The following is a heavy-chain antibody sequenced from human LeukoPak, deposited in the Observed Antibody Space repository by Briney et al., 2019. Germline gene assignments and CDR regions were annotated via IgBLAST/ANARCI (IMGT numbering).Heavy chain of an antibody. Sequence: GGSLRLSCAASGFTLSSYSMNWVRQAPGKGLEWVSSITSSSSYIYYADSVRGRFTISRDNSKNTLYLQMNSLRAEDTAVYYCASPPVRYFGNFDYWGQGTLVTVSS. J-gene: IGHJ4*02. CDR1: GFTLSSYS. D-gene: IGHD3-9*01. CDR3: ASPPVRYFGNFDY. CDR2: ITSSSSYI. V-gene: IGHV3-21*01.